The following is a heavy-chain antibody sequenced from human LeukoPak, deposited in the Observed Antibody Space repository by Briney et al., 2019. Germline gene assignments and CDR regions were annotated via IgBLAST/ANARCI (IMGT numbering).Heavy chain of an antibody. CDR1: GYTFTGYY. D-gene: IGHD2-2*01. Sequence: ASVKVSCKASGYTFTGYYMHWVRQAPGQGLEWMGWINPNSGGTNYAQKFQGRVTMTRDTSISTAYMELSRLRSDDTAVYYCARSPTYCSSTSCYEGWFDPWGQGTLVTVSS. CDR3: ARSPTYCSSTSCYEGWFDP. V-gene: IGHV1-2*02. CDR2: INPNSGGT. J-gene: IGHJ5*02.